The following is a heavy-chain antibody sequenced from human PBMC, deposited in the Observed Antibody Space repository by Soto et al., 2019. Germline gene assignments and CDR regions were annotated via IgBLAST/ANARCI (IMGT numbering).Heavy chain of an antibody. Sequence: SGPTLVNPTQTLTLTCTFSGFSLSTSGVGVGWIRQPPGKALEWLALIYWDDDKRYSPSLKSRLTITKDTSKNQVVLTMTNMDPVDTATYYCAHRRRSYYDSSGYYHEYFQHWGQGTLVTVSS. D-gene: IGHD3-22*01. J-gene: IGHJ1*01. CDR2: IYWDDDK. CDR1: GFSLSTSGVG. V-gene: IGHV2-5*02. CDR3: AHRRRSYYDSSGYYHEYFQH.